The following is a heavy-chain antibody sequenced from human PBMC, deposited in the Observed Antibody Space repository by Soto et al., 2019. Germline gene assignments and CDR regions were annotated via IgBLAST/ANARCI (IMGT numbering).Heavy chain of an antibody. CDR2: IWYDGSNK. J-gene: IGHJ6*03. CDR1: GFTFSSYG. V-gene: IGHV3-33*01. D-gene: IGHD5-12*01. Sequence: GGSLRLSCAASGFTFSSYGMHWVRQAPGKGLEWVAVIWYDGSNKYYADSVKGRFTISRDNSKNTLYLQMNSLRAEDTAVYYCARDRGYSSYYYYYYMDVWGKGTTVTVSS. CDR3: ARDRGYSSYYYYYYMDV.